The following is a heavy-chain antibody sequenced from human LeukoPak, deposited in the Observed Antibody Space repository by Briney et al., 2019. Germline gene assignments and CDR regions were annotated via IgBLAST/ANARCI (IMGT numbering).Heavy chain of an antibody. CDR2: IKQDGSEK. Sequence: GGSLRLSCAASGFTFSSCWMSWVRQAPGKGLEWVANIKQDGSEKYYMDSVKGRFTISRDNAKNSLYLQMNSLRAEDTAVYYCARGWHPPFFDAFDIWGQGTMVTVSS. CDR3: ARGWHPPFFDAFDI. J-gene: IGHJ3*02. D-gene: IGHD6-13*01. V-gene: IGHV3-7*01. CDR1: GFTFSSCW.